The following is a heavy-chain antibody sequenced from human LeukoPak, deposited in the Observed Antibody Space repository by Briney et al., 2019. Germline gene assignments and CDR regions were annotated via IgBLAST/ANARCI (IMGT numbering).Heavy chain of an antibody. Sequence: SETLSLTCTLPGGSISSSSYYWGWIRQPPGKGLEWIGSIYYSGSTYYNPSLKSRVTISVYTSKNQFSLKLSYVTAEDAAVYYCARLGCSSTSCYPGDNRFDPWGQGTLVTVSS. CDR3: ARLGCSSTSCYPGDNRFDP. V-gene: IGHV4-39*01. CDR1: GGSISSSSYY. J-gene: IGHJ5*02. CDR2: IYYSGST. D-gene: IGHD2-2*01.